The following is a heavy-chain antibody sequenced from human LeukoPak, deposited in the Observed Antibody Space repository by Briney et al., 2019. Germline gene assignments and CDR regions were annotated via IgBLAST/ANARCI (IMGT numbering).Heavy chain of an antibody. CDR3: AKGGPMVSYYGMDV. J-gene: IGHJ6*02. D-gene: IGHD3-10*01. Sequence: GGSLRLSCAASGFTFSSYAMSWVRQAPGKGLEWVSAISGSGGSTYYADSVKGRLTISRDNSKNTLYLQMNSLRAEDTAVYHCAKGGPMVSYYGMDVWGQGTTVTVSS. CDR2: ISGSGGST. CDR1: GFTFSSYA. V-gene: IGHV3-23*01.